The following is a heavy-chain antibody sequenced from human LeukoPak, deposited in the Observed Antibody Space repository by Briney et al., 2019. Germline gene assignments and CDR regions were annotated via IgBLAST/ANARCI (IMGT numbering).Heavy chain of an antibody. V-gene: IGHV3-7*02. J-gene: IGHJ3*02. D-gene: IGHD2-15*01. CDR2: IKQDGSEI. CDR1: GFTLSSYW. Sequence: PGGSLRLSCAASGFTLSSYWMSWVRQAPGKGLEWVANIKQDGSEIYYVDSVKGRFTISRDNAKNSLYLQMNSLRPEDTAVYYCERSSQGAFDIWGQGTVVTVSS. CDR3: ERSSQGAFDI.